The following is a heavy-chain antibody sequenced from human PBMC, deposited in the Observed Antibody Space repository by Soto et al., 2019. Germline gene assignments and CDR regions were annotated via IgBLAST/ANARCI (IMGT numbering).Heavy chain of an antibody. CDR3: TTDGGITVKAS. CDR1: GFTFSNAW. J-gene: IGHJ5*01. Sequence: WGSRRLCCAASGFTFSNAWMNWVRQAPGKGLEWVGRIKSKTDGGTTDYAAPVKGRFTISRGDSKNTLYLQMNSLKTEDTAVYYCTTDGGITVKASSGQGTIVSGSS. D-gene: IGHD3-10*01. V-gene: IGHV3-15*07. CDR2: IKSKTDGGTT.